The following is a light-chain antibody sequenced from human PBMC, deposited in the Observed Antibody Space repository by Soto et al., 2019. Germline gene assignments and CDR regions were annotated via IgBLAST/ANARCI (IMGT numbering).Light chain of an antibody. Sequence: DIQMTQSPSSLSASVGDRVTITCRASQSISSYLNWYQQKPGKAPKLLIYAASSLQSGVPSRFSGSGSGTDFTLTISSLQPEDFATYYCHTYNSYSLHTFGQGTKLEIK. J-gene: IGKJ2*01. V-gene: IGKV1-39*01. CDR2: AAS. CDR3: HTYNSYSLHT. CDR1: QSISSY.